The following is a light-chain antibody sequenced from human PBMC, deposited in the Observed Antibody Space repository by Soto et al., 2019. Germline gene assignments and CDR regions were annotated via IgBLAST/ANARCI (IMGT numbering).Light chain of an antibody. CDR1: QAISSR. Sequence: DIQMTQSPPSVSASVGDRVTITCRASQAISSRLAWYQQKPGKAPNLLIYGASNLQSGVPPRFSGSGFGTDFTLTLRSLQPEDFATYYCPQGNTFPLTFGRGTKVDI. CDR2: GAS. J-gene: IGKJ3*01. CDR3: PQGNTFPLT. V-gene: IGKV1-12*01.